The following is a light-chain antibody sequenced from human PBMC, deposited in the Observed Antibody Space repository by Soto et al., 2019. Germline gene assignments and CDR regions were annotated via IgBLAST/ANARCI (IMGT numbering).Light chain of an antibody. CDR2: EAS. CDR1: GSDVRTYNL. J-gene: IGLJ1*01. CDR3: CSSAGDKTYV. Sequence: QSVLTQPASGSRSHGQAITISCTVTGSDVRTYNLVSWYQQHPGKVPKLIIYEASKRPSGVSNRFSGSQPGNTASLTVSGLQAEDEADYYCCSSAGDKTYVFGSGPKVTVL. V-gene: IGLV2-23*01.